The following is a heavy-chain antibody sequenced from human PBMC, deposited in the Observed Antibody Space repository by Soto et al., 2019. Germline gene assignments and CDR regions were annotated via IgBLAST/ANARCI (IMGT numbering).Heavy chain of an antibody. CDR1: GGSISSYY. J-gene: IGHJ6*03. CDR2: IYYSGST. V-gene: IGHV4-59*08. Sequence: SETLSLTCTVSGGSISSYYWSWIRQPPGKGLEWIGYIYYSGSTNYNPSLKSRVTISIDTSKNQFSLNLSSVTAADTAVYYCARSSRFCYSHIDDWGKGTTATVSS. CDR3: ARSSRFCYSHIDD.